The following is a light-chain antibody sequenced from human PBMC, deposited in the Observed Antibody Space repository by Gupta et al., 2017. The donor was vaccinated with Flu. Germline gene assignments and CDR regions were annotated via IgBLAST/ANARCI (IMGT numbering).Light chain of an antibody. V-gene: IGLV2-23*01. CDR1: RNDIGSYNL. CDR2: EGT. Sequence: QSALTQPASVSGSPGQSITISCTGTRNDIGSYNLVSWSQQHPGKAPKLMIYEGTKRPSGVSNRFSASKSGNTASLTISGLQTEDEADYYCSSYAGSGPLVFGGGTKVTVL. CDR3: SSYAGSGPLV. J-gene: IGLJ3*02.